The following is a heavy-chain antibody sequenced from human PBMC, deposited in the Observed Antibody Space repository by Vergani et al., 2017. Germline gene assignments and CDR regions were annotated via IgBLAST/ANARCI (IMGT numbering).Heavy chain of an antibody. CDR1: GFTFSSYG. Sequence: VQLVESGGGVVQPGRSLRLSCAASGFTFSSYGMHWVRQAPGKGLEWVAVIWYDGSNKYYADSVKGRFTISRDNSKNTLYLQMNSLRAEDTAVYYCARDPNYYGSGYYYYMDVWGKGP. J-gene: IGHJ6*03. V-gene: IGHV3-33*01. CDR2: IWYDGSNK. D-gene: IGHD3-10*01. CDR3: ARDPNYYGSGYYYYMDV.